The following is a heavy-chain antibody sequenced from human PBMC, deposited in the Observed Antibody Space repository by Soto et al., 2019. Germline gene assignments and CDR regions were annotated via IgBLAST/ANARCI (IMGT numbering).Heavy chain of an antibody. V-gene: IGHV3-23*01. D-gene: IGHD2-21*01. J-gene: IGHJ4*02. CDR3: AKQVVXALWGYFDY. CDR2: VXGSCGVH. CDR1: GFTXSXXA. Sequence: GGSLRLSCAASGFTXSXXAXXXXRQAXGKGLXXXSGVXGSCGVHKDGGAVKGRFTISRDNSKNTLYLQMNSLRAEDTAVYYCAKQVVXALWGYFDYWGQGTLVTVSS.